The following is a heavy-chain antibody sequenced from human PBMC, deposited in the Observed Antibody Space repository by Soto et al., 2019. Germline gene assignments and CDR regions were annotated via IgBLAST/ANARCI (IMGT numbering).Heavy chain of an antibody. V-gene: IGHV1-2*02. Sequence: SVKVSCKPSGYTFTGYYLHWVRQAPGQGLECMGWINPHNGDTNYAQKFQGRLTISRDNSKNTLYLQMSSLRAEDTAVYYCSKSLRAGRDYGDVRWGQGTLV. CDR3: SKSLRAGRDYGDVR. J-gene: IGHJ4*02. CDR2: INPHNGDT. D-gene: IGHD3-10*01. CDR1: GYTFTGYY.